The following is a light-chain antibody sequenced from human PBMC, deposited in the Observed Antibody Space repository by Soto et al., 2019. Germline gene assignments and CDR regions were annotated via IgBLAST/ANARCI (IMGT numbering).Light chain of an antibody. J-gene: IGKJ4*01. CDR1: QSVSSSY. V-gene: IGKV3-20*01. CDR3: QQYGSSPSLT. CDR2: GAS. Sequence: IVFTQSPDTLSLSPGEISTLSCMASQSVSSSYLAWYQQKPGQAPRLLIYGASSRATGIPDRFSGSGSGTDFTLTISRLEPEDFAVYYCQQYGSSPSLTFGGGTKVDIK.